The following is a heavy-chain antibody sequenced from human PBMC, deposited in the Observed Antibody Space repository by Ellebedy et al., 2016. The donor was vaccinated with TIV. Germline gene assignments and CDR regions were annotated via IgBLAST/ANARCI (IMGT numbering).Heavy chain of an antibody. V-gene: IGHV3-9*01. D-gene: IGHD4-17*01. CDR1: GFTFSNVW. J-gene: IGHJ4*02. Sequence: PGGSLRLSCAASGFTFSNVWMKWVRQAPGKGLEWVSGISWNSGNIDYAASVKGRFTISRDNAKNSLYLQMNSLRGEDTALYFCAKGSTTLTRGCFDYWGQGTQVTVSS. CDR3: AKGSTTLTRGCFDY. CDR2: ISWNSGNI.